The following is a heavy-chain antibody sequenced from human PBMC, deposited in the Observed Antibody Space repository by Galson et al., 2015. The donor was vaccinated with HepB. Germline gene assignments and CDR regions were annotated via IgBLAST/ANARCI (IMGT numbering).Heavy chain of an antibody. V-gene: IGHV3-74*01. J-gene: IGHJ4*02. CDR1: GFTFSSYR. CDR2: INGDGTMT. Sequence: SLRLSCAASGFTFSSYRMHWVRQAPGKGLVWVSRINGDGTMTDYADSVKGRFTISRDNSKNTLYLQMNSLSAEDTAVYYCARTSHYFDSWGQGTLVTVSS. CDR3: ARTSHYFDS.